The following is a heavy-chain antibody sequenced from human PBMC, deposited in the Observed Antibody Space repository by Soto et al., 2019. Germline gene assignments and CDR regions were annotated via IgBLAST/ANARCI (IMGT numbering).Heavy chain of an antibody. D-gene: IGHD4-4*01. V-gene: IGHV1-8*01. CDR3: ARVGTGNYDYYYYYMDG. CDR1: GYTFTSYD. CDR2: MNPNSGNT. J-gene: IGHJ6*03. Sequence: ASVKVSCKASGYTFTSYDINWVRQATGQGLEWMGWMNPNSGNTGYAQKFQGRVTMTRNTSISTAYMELSSLRSEDTAVYYCARVGTGNYDYYYYYMDGWGKGTTVTVAS.